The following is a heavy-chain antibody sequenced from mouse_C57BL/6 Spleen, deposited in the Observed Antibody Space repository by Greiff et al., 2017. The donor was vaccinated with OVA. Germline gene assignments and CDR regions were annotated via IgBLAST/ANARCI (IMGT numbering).Heavy chain of an antibody. V-gene: IGHV1-81*01. CDR2: IYPRSGNT. CDR3: ANYGSRYFDV. D-gene: IGHD1-1*01. Sequence: QVQLQQSGAELARPGASVKLSCKASGYTFTSYGISWVKQRPGQGLEWIGEIYPRSGNTYYNEKFKGKATLTADKSSSTAYMELRSLTSEDSAVYFCANYGSRYFDVWGTGTTVTVSS. CDR1: GYTFTSYG. J-gene: IGHJ1*03.